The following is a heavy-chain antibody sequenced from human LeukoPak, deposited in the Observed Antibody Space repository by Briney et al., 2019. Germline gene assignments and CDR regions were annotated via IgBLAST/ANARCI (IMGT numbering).Heavy chain of an antibody. CDR2: IYYSGST. CDR3: ARDLLFGVLDY. CDR1: GGSISSYY. V-gene: IGHV4-59*01. D-gene: IGHD3-3*01. Sequence: SETLSLTCTVSGGSISSYYWSWIRQPPGKGLEWIGYIYYSGSTNYNPSLKSRVTISVDTSKNQFSLKLSSVTAADTAVYYCARDLLFGVLDYWGQGTLVTVSS. J-gene: IGHJ4*02.